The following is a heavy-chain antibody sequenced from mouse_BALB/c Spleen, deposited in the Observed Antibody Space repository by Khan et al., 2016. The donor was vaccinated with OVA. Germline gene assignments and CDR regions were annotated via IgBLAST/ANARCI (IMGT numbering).Heavy chain of an antibody. CDR1: GYSITSDYA. J-gene: IGHJ3*01. CDR2: ITYSGAT. V-gene: IGHV3-2*02. CDR3: VRGRTY. Sequence: EVQLQESGPGLVKPSQSLSLTCTVTGYSITSDYAWNWIRQFPGNQLEWMAYITYSGATSYIPSLKSRVSVTPDPSKNQFFLQLNSVTAEDTATYYCVRGRTYWGQGTLVTVSA.